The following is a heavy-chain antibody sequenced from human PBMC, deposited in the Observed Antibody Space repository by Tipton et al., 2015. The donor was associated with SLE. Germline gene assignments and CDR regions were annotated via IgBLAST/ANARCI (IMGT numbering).Heavy chain of an antibody. CDR2: IRYDGSNK. J-gene: IGHJ3*02. CDR1: GFTFSSYS. V-gene: IGHV3-30*02. Sequence: GSLRLSCAASGFTFSSYSMNWVRQAPGKGLEWVAFIRYDGSNKYYADSVKGRFTISRDNSKNTLYLQMNSLRAEDTAVYYCARASTSGYDGAAFDIWGQGTMVTVSS. D-gene: IGHD5-12*01. CDR3: ARASTSGYDGAAFDI.